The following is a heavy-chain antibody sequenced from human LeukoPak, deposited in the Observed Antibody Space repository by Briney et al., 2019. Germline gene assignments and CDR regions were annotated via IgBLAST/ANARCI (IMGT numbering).Heavy chain of an antibody. CDR2: IKEDGSEK. V-gene: IGHV3-7*01. CDR1: GFTFSSYW. CDR3: VRAVRRSFDI. Sequence: EGSLRLSCAASGFTFSSYWMSWVRQAPGKGPEWVANIKEDGSEKYYVDSVKGRFTVSRDNARKSLFLQMNNLRDEDAAVYYCVRAVRRSFDIWGQGTMVTVSS. D-gene: IGHD3-10*01. J-gene: IGHJ3*02.